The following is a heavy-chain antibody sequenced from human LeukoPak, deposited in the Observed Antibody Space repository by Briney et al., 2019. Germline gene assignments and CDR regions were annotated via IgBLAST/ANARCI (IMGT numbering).Heavy chain of an antibody. D-gene: IGHD2/OR15-2a*01. CDR3: ASTSYEDPKGRYYYYYYMDV. CDR2: IYYSGIA. V-gene: IGHV4-31*03. CDR1: GGSINSSDYY. Sequence: PAETLSLTCTVSGGSINSSDYYWSWVRQHPGKGLEWIGYIYYSGIAYYNPSLKSRVTISVDTSNNQFSVKLSSVTAADTAVYYCASTSYEDPKGRYYYYYYMDVWGKGTTVTVSS. J-gene: IGHJ6*03.